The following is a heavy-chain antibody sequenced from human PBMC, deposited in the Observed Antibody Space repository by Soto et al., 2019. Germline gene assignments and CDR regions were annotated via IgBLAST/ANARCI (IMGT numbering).Heavy chain of an antibody. V-gene: IGHV1-46*01. D-gene: IGHD3-16*02. CDR1: GYTFTSYY. J-gene: IGHJ6*02. Sequence: ASVKVSCKASGYTFTSYYLHWVRQAPGQGLEWMGIINPSGGSTSYAQKFQGRVTMTTDTSTSTVYMELSTLRSEDTAVYYCARAEITFAGVIVSGPYGMDVWGQGTTVTVSS. CDR3: ARAEITFAGVIVSGPYGMDV. CDR2: INPSGGST.